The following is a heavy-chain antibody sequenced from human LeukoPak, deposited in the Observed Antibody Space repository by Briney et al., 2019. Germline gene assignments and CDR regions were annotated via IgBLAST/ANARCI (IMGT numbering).Heavy chain of an antibody. CDR1: GYTFTSYY. CDR3: ARTLRFLDSADAFGI. J-gene: IGHJ3*02. CDR2: INPSGGST. D-gene: IGHD3-3*01. Sequence: GASVKVSCKASGYTFTSYYMHWVRQAPGQGLEWMGIINPSGGSTSYAQKFQGRVTMTRDTSTSTVYMELSSLRSEDTAVYYCARTLRFLDSADAFGIWGQGTMVTVSS. V-gene: IGHV1-46*01.